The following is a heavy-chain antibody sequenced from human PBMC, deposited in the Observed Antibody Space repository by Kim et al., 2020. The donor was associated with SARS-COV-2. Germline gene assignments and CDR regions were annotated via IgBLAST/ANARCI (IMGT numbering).Heavy chain of an antibody. V-gene: IGHV6-1*01. D-gene: IGHD6-13*01. J-gene: IGHJ5*02. CDR3: TRGYSSSLKWFDP. Sequence: YAVSVKSRISINPDTSKNQFTLQLNSVTPGDTAVYYCTRGYSSSLKWFDPWGQGTLVTVSS.